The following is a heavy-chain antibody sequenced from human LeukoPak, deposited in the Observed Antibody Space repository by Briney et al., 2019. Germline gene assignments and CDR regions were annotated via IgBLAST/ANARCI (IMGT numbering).Heavy chain of an antibody. V-gene: IGHV1-24*01. CDR2: FDPEDGET. J-gene: IGHJ4*02. CDR1: GYTLTELS. Sequence: ASVKVSCKVSGYTLTELSMHWVRQAPGKGLEWMGGFDPEDGETIYAQKFQGRVTMTEDTSTDTAYMELSSLRSDDTAVYYCARGIAAAGTEDYWGQGTLVTVSS. CDR3: ARGIAAAGTEDY. D-gene: IGHD6-13*01.